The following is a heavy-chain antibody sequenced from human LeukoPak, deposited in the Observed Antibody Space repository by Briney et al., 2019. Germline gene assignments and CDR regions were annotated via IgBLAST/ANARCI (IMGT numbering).Heavy chain of an antibody. V-gene: IGHV3-21*01. CDR3: SAEDSSGYYWPGRKDLAFDI. D-gene: IGHD3-22*01. J-gene: IGHJ3*02. Sequence: KPGGSLRLSCAASGFTFSSYSMNWVRQAPGKGLEWVSSISSSSSYIYYADSVKGRFTISRDNAKNSLYLQMNSLSAEDTAVYYCSAEDSSGYYWPGRKDLAFDIWGQGTMVAVSS. CDR1: GFTFSSYS. CDR2: ISSSSSYI.